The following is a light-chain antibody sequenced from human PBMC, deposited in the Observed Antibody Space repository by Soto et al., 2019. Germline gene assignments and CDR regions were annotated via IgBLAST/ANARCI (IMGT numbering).Light chain of an antibody. Sequence: ELVLTQSPATLSLSPWERVSLSCRASQSVSSYLAWYQHKPGQAPRLLIYDASNRATGIPARFSGSGSGTDFTLTISSLEPEDFAVYYCQQRTNWPPTFGGGTKVEIK. V-gene: IGKV3-11*01. J-gene: IGKJ4*01. CDR3: QQRTNWPPT. CDR1: QSVSSY. CDR2: DAS.